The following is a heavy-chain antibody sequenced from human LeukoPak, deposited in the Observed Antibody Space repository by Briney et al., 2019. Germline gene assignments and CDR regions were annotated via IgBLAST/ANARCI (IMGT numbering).Heavy chain of an antibody. D-gene: IGHD6-19*01. CDR2: ISGSGGST. Sequence: GGSLRLSCAASGFTFSSYAMSWVRQAPGKGLEWDSAISGSGGSTYYADSVKGRFTISRDNSKNTLYLQMDGLRAEDTAVYYCASPIAVTDLAWLHDFDYWGQGTLVTVSS. V-gene: IGHV3-23*01. CDR1: GFTFSSYA. CDR3: ASPIAVTDLAWLHDFDY. J-gene: IGHJ4*02.